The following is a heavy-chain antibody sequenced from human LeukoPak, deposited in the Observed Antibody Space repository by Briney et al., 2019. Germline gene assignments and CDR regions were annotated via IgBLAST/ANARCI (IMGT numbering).Heavy chain of an antibody. CDR1: GFTFSTYG. V-gene: IGHV3-23*01. D-gene: IGHD2-15*01. J-gene: IGHJ4*02. Sequence: QPGGSLRLSCAASGFTFSTYGMTWVRQAPGKGLEWVSAISGSAATTFYADSVKGRFTISRDNSKNTLYLQMNSLRAEDTAVYYCAKDQDDRWSSFDYWGQGTLVTVSS. CDR2: ISGSAATT. CDR3: AKDQDDRWSSFDY.